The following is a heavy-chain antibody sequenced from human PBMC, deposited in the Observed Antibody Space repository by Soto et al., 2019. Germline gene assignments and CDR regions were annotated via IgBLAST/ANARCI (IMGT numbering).Heavy chain of an antibody. CDR2: ISGSGGSI. D-gene: IGHD2-2*01. V-gene: IGHV3-23*01. J-gene: IGHJ3*02. CDR1: GFTFSSYA. Sequence: GGSLRLSCAASGFTFSSYAMSWVRQAPGKGLEWVSAISGSGGSIYYADSVKGRFTISRDNSKNTLYLQMNSLRAEDTAVYYCATTYCSSTSCYRNAFDIWGQGTMVTVSS. CDR3: ATTYCSSTSCYRNAFDI.